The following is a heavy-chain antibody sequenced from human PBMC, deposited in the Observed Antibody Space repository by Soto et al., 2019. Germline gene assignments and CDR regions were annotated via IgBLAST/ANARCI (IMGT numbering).Heavy chain of an antibody. CDR1: GGSISSSY. D-gene: IGHD3-9*01. CDR2: IYYSGST. CDR3: ASLFPFYDILTGSRFYAFDI. Sequence: SETLSLTCTVSGGSISSSYWSWSLQPPGKGLEWIGYIYYSGSTNYNPSLKSRVTISLDTSKNQFSLNLNSVTAADTAVYYCASLFPFYDILTGSRFYAFDIWGQGTMVTVSS. V-gene: IGHV4-59*01. J-gene: IGHJ3*02.